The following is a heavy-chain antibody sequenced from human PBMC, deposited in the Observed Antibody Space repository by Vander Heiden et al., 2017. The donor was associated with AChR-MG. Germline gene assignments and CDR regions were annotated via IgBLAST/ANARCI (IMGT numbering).Heavy chain of an antibody. V-gene: IGHV3-23*01. CDR3: AKQVSAYYDFWSGTFDY. D-gene: IGHD3-3*01. CDR2: ISGSGGST. Sequence: EVQLLESGGGLVQPGGSLRLSCAASGFTFSSYARGWVGQAPGKGLEWVSAISGSGGSTYYADSVKGRFTISRDNSKNTLYLQMNSLRAEDTAVYYCAKQVSAYYDFWSGTFDYWGQGTLVTVSS. CDR1: GFTFSSYA. J-gene: IGHJ4*02.